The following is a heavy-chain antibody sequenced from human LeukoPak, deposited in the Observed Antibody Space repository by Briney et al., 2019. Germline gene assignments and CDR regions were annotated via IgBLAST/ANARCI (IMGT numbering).Heavy chain of an antibody. V-gene: IGHV5-51*01. Sequence: GESLKISCKGSGYSVTSYWIGWVRQVPGKGLEWMGIIYPGDSDTRYSPSFQGQVTISADKSISTAYLQWSSLKASDTAMYYCASPLLFGETALDYWGQGTLVTVSS. CDR3: ASPLLFGETALDY. D-gene: IGHD3-10*02. CDR2: IYPGDSDT. CDR1: GYSVTSYW. J-gene: IGHJ4*02.